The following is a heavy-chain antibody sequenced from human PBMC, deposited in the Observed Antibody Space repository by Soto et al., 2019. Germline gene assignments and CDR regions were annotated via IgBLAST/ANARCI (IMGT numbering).Heavy chain of an antibody. D-gene: IGHD2-15*01. CDR2: ISYDGSNK. J-gene: IGHJ4*02. V-gene: IGHV3-30-3*01. CDR3: ARGFYDPAVVVVAALYFDY. CDR1: GFTFSSYA. Sequence: QVQLVESGGGVVQPGRSLRLSGAASGFTFSSYAMHWVRQAPGKGLEWVAGISYDGSNKYYADSVKGRFTISRDNSKNTLYLQMNSLRAEDKAVYYCARGFYDPAVVVVAALYFDYWGQGTLVTVS.